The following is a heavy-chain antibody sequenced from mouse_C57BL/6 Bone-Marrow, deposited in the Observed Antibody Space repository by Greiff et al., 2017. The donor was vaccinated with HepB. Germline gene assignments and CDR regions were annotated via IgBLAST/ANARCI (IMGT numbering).Heavy chain of an antibody. CDR2: IDPENGDT. Sequence: VQLQQSGAELVRPGASVKLSCTASGFNIKDDYMHWVKQRPEQGLEWIGWIDPENGDTEYASKFQGKATITADTSSNPAYLQLSSLTSEDTAVYYCTSDGYNPAWFAYWGQGTLVTVSA. CDR1: GFNIKDDY. CDR3: TSDGYNPAWFAY. V-gene: IGHV14-4*01. D-gene: IGHD2-3*01. J-gene: IGHJ3*01.